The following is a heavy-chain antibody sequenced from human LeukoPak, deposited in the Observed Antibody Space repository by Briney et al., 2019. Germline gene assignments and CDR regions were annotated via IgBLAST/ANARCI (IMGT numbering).Heavy chain of an antibody. Sequence: PGGSLRLSCLASGFTFSNYGMHWVRQAPGKGLEWVTFIRYDGNNEYYADSVEGRFTISIDNSRNTLYLRMSSLRAEDTAVYYCEPPLQFLESWGQGTMVIVSS. J-gene: IGHJ5*02. CDR3: EPPLQFLES. D-gene: IGHD3-3*01. CDR1: GFTFSNYG. V-gene: IGHV3-30*02. CDR2: IRYDGNNE.